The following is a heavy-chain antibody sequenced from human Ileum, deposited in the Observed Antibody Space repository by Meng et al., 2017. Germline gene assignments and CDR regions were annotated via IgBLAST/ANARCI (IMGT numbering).Heavy chain of an antibody. J-gene: IGHJ4*02. V-gene: IGHV4-31*03. D-gene: IGHD1-1*01. Sequence: QLQLQASGPGLVKPSQTLSLTCTVSGGSISSGGYYWSWIRQHPGKGLEWIGYIYDSGSTYYNPYLKSRIAISGDTSKNQFSLNLSSVTAADTDVYYCARGGTAYFDYWGQGTLVTVSS. CDR2: IYDSGST. CDR3: ARGGTAYFDY. CDR1: GGSISSGGYY.